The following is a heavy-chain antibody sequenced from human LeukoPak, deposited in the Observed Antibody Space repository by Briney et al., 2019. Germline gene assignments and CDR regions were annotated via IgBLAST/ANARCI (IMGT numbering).Heavy chain of an antibody. D-gene: IGHD5-18*01. Sequence: PSETLSLTCAVYGGSFSGYYWSWLRQPPGKGLEWIGSIYYSGSTYYNPSLKSRVTISVDTSKNQFSLKLSSVTAADTAVYYCARVGQGYSYGHQDYWGQGTLVTASS. CDR2: IYYSGST. V-gene: IGHV4-34*01. CDR3: ARVGQGYSYGHQDY. J-gene: IGHJ4*02. CDR1: GGSFSGYY.